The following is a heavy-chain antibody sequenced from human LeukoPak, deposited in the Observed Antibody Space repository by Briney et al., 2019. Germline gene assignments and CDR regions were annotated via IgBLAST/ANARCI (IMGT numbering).Heavy chain of an antibody. V-gene: IGHV4-34*01. J-gene: IGHJ5*02. CDR1: GVSFSGYY. Sequence: PSETLSLTCAVYGVSFSGYYWSWIRQPPGKGLEWLGEINHSGSTNYNPSLKSRVTISVDTSKNQFSLKLSSVTAADTAVYYCARGDSSSSGNWFDPWGQGTLVTVSS. CDR3: ARGDSSSSGNWFDP. D-gene: IGHD6-6*01. CDR2: INHSGST.